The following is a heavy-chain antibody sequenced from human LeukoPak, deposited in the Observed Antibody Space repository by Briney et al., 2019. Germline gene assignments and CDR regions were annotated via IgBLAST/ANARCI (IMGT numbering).Heavy chain of an antibody. CDR1: GGSFSGYY. V-gene: IGHV4-34*01. CDR3: AREADYYYDSSGYFDY. J-gene: IGHJ4*02. CDR2: INHSGST. D-gene: IGHD3-22*01. Sequence: PSETLCLTCAVYGGSFSGYYWSWIRQPPGKGLEWIGEINHSGSTNYNPSLKSRVTISVDTSKNQFSLKLSSVTAADTAVYYCAREADYYYDSSGYFDYWGQGTLVTVSS.